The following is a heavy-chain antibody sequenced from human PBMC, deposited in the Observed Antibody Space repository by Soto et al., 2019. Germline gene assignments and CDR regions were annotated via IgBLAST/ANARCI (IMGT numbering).Heavy chain of an antibody. CDR1: GGSISNSPYY. CDR3: ARLNGYCISTNCHGYYGMDV. D-gene: IGHD2-2*03. V-gene: IGHV4-39*01. Sequence: SETLSLTCTVSGGSISNSPYYWGWIRQPPGKGLEWLGSIHYSGYTHYNPSLLSRVTISVDTSKNEFSVRLSSVTAADTAVYYCARLNGYCISTNCHGYYGMDVWGQGTTVTVSS. CDR2: IHYSGYT. J-gene: IGHJ6*02.